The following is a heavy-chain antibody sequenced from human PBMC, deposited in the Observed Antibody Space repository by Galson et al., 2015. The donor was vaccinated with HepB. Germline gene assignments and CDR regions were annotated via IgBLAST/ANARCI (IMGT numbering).Heavy chain of an antibody. CDR2: IKQDGSEK. CDR1: GFTFSSYW. Sequence: SLRLSCAASGFTFSSYWMSWVRQAPGKGLEWVANIKQDGSEKYYVDSVKGRFTISRDNAKNSLYLQMNSLRAEDTAVYYCAREAQGYSYGLCYFDYWGQGTLVTVSS. D-gene: IGHD5-18*01. V-gene: IGHV3-7*03. J-gene: IGHJ4*02. CDR3: AREAQGYSYGLCYFDY.